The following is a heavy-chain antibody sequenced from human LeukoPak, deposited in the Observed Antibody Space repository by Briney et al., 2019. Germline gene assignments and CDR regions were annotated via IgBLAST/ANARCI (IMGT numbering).Heavy chain of an antibody. J-gene: IGHJ3*01. Sequence: GGSLRLSCAASGFTFSSYSMNWVGQAPGKGLEWVSYISSSSSTLYYADSVKGRFTISRDNAKNSLYLQVNSLRAEDTAVYYCARPELGWDSSSEDAFDVWGQGTMVAVSS. CDR1: GFTFSSYS. CDR2: ISSSSSTL. CDR3: ARPELGWDSSSEDAFDV. D-gene: IGHD6-6*01. V-gene: IGHV3-48*04.